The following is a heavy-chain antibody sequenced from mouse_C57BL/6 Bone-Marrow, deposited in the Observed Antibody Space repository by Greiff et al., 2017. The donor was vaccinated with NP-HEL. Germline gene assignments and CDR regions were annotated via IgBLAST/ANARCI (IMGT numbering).Heavy chain of an antibody. Sequence: QVQLQQPGAELVKPGASVKISCKVSGYTFTDHTIHWMKQRPEQGLEWIGYIYPRDGSTKYNEKFKGKATLTADKSSSTAYMQLNSLTSEDSAVYFCAREGAQTYYAMDYWGQGTSVTVSS. CDR1: GYTFTDHT. V-gene: IGHV1-78*01. CDR3: AREGAQTYYAMDY. J-gene: IGHJ4*01. CDR2: IYPRDGST. D-gene: IGHD3-2*02.